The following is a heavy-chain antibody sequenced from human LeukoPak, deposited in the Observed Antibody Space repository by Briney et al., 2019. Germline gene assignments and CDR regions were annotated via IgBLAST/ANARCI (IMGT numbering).Heavy chain of an antibody. CDR3: ARTSNDNASGNYEADY. Sequence: SETLSLTCTVSGGSISSYYWSWIRQPAGKGLEWIVHIYTSGSTNYNPSLKSRVTMSVDTSKNQFSLKLSFVTAADTAVYYCARTSNDNASGNYEADYWGQGTLVTVSS. CDR1: GGSISSYY. J-gene: IGHJ4*02. V-gene: IGHV4-4*07. CDR2: IYTSGST. D-gene: IGHD3-10*01.